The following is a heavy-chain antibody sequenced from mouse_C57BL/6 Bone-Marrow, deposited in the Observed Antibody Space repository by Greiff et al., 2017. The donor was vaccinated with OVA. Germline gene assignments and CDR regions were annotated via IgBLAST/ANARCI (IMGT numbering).Heavy chain of an antibody. CDR3: APTMVTTLYYYAMDY. CDR2: IHPNSGST. CDR1: GYTFTSYW. V-gene: IGHV1-64*01. Sequence: QVQLQQPGAELVKPGASVKLSCKASGYTFTSYWMHWVKQRPGQGLEWIGMIHPNSGSTNYNEKFKSKATLTVDKSSSTAYMQLSSLTSEDSAVYYCAPTMVTTLYYYAMDYWGQGTSVTVSS. J-gene: IGHJ4*01. D-gene: IGHD2-10*01.